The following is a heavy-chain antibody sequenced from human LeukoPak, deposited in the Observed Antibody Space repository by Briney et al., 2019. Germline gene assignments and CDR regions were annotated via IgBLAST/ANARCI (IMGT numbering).Heavy chain of an antibody. V-gene: IGHV1-18*01. CDR3: ASGPAAIGLADY. Sequence: ASVTVSCKASGYTFTIYGISWVRQAPGQGLEWMGWISAYNGNTNYTQKLQGRVTITTDTSTSTAYMELRSLRSDDTAVYYCASGPAAIGLADYWGQGTLVTVSS. CDR2: ISAYNGNT. D-gene: IGHD2-2*02. J-gene: IGHJ4*02. CDR1: GYTFTIYG.